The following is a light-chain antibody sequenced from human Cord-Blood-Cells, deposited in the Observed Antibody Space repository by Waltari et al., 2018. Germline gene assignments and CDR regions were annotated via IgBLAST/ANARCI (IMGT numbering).Light chain of an antibody. V-gene: IGLV2-14*01. J-gene: IGLJ2*01. CDR1: SSDVGGYNY. CDR2: DLS. Sequence: QSALTQPASVSGSPGQSITISCTGTSSDVGGYNYVSWYQQHPGKAPKLMIYDLSKPPWGVSNGFSGSESGNTASLTISGLEAEDEADYYCSSYTSSPVFGGGTKLTVL. CDR3: SSYTSSPV.